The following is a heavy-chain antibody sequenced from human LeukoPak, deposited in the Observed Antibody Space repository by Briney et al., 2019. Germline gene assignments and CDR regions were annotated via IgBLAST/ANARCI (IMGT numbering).Heavy chain of an antibody. D-gene: IGHD2-2*02. J-gene: IGHJ5*02. CDR2: ISSSSSTI. Sequence: GGSLRLSCAASGFTFSSYSMNWVRHAPGKGLEWVSYISSSSSTIYYADSVKGRFTISRDNAKNSLYLQMNSLRDEDTAVYYCAREAEYQLLYWNWFDPWGQGTLVTVSS. CDR3: AREAEYQLLYWNWFDP. CDR1: GFTFSSYS. V-gene: IGHV3-48*02.